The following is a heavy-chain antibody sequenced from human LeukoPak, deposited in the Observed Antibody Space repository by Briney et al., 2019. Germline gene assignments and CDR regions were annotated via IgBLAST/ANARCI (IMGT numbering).Heavy chain of an antibody. CDR3: ARDRGQQLVRRWFDP. Sequence: SETLSLTCTVSGAPLSIGGYYWSWIRQHPGKGLEWIGFIYYSGITSYNPSLKSRVTISLDMSKNQFSLNLTSLTAADTAVYYCARDRGQQLVRRWFDPWGQGIPVTVSS. V-gene: IGHV4-31*03. CDR2: IYYSGIT. J-gene: IGHJ5*01. CDR1: GAPLSIGGYY. D-gene: IGHD6-13*01.